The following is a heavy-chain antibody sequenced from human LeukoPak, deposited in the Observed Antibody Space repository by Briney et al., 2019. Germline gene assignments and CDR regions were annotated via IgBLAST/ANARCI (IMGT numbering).Heavy chain of an antibody. D-gene: IGHD3-10*01. J-gene: IGHJ6*03. CDR1: GYTFTTYH. Sequence: ASVKVSCKAPGYTFTTYHIHWVRQAPGQGLEWMGIINPSSGGTTYAQKFQGRVTMTRDTSTSTLYMELSSLRSEDTAVYYCARVVVRGVYYMDVWGKGTTVTVSS. CDR2: INPSSGGT. V-gene: IGHV1-46*01. CDR3: ARVVVRGVYYMDV.